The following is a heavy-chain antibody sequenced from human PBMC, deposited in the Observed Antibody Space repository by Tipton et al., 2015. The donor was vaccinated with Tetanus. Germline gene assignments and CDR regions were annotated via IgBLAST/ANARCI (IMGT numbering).Heavy chain of an antibody. V-gene: IGHV5-51*01. CDR3: ARLPKHYSASGST. D-gene: IGHD3-10*01. CDR2: IYPGASSV. J-gene: IGHJ5*02. Sequence: QSGPEVKKPGESLKISCKGSGYNFNIYWIAWVRQMPGKGLEWMGIIYPGASSVRYSPTFQGQVTISVDKSISTAYLQWSSLKASDTAFYFCARLPKHYSASGSTWGQGTLVTVSS. CDR1: GYNFNIYW.